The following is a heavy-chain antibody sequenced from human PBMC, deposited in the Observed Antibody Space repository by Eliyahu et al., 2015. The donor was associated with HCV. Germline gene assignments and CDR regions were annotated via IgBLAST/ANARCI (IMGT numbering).Heavy chain of an antibody. CDR1: GGSISSGSYY. J-gene: IGHJ4*02. CDR2: IYTSGST. V-gene: IGHV4-61*02. CDR3: AREGDYGDYESVGYFDY. D-gene: IGHD4-17*01. Sequence: QVQLQESGPGLVKPSQTLSLTCTVSGGSISSGSYYWSWIRQPAGKGLEWIGRIYTSGSTNYNPSLKSRVTISVDTSKNQFSLKLSSVTAADTAVYYCAREGDYGDYESVGYFDYWGQGTLVTVSS.